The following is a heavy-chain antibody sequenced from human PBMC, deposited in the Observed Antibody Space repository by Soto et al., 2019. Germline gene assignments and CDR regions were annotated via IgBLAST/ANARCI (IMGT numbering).Heavy chain of an antibody. CDR1: GFTFSNYG. D-gene: IGHD1-7*01. CDR2: ISSDGTNK. CDR3: ARGRGWNCDY. V-gene: IGHV3-30*03. Sequence: QVQLVESGGGVVQPGRSLRVSCAASGFTFSNYGMHWVRQAPGKGLEWVALISSDGTNKYYVDSVKGRFTVSRDNSKNTLYLQVNSLRPEDTAVYYCARGRGWNCDYWGQGTLVTVSS. J-gene: IGHJ4*02.